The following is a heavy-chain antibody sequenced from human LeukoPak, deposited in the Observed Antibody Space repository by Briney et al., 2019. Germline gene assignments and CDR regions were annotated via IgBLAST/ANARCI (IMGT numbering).Heavy chain of an antibody. Sequence: SETLSLTCAVYGGSFSGYYWSWIRQHPGKGLEWIGYIYYSGSTYYNPSLKSRVTISVDTSKNQFSLKLSSVTAADTAVYYCASRSSSWPYFDYWGQGTLVTVSS. V-gene: IGHV4-31*11. J-gene: IGHJ4*02. CDR1: GGSFSGYY. CDR2: IYYSGST. D-gene: IGHD6-13*01. CDR3: ASRSSSWPYFDY.